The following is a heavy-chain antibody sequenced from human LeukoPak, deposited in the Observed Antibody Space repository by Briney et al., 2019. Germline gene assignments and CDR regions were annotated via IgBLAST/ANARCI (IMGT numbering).Heavy chain of an antibody. CDR3: ARARDRHTRSGSHHLDY. D-gene: IGHD3-10*01. V-gene: IGHV1-69*05. Sequence: GSSVKVSCKASGGTFSSYAISWVRQAPGQGLEWMGGIIPIFGTANYAQKFQGRVTITTDESTSTAYMELSSLGSEDTAVYYCARARDRHTRSGSHHLDYWGQGTLVTVSS. CDR2: IIPIFGTA. CDR1: GGTFSSYA. J-gene: IGHJ4*02.